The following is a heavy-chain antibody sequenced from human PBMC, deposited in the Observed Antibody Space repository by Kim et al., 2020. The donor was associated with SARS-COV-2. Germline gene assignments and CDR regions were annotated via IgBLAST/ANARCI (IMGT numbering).Heavy chain of an antibody. CDR1: GFTFDDYA. CDR2: ISWNSGSI. D-gene: IGHD2-2*01. Sequence: GGSLRLSCAASGFTFDDYAMHWVRQAPGKGMEWVSGISWNSGSIGYADSVKGRFTISRDNAKNSLYLQMNSLRAEDTALYYCVRSSEPQYFDYWGQGTLV. V-gene: IGHV3-9*01. CDR3: VRSSEPQYFDY. J-gene: IGHJ4*02.